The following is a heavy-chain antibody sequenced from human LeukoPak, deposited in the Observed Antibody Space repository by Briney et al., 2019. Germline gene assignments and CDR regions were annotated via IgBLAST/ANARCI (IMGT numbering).Heavy chain of an antibody. V-gene: IGHV6-1*01. J-gene: IGHJ3*02. CDR1: GDSVSSNSAA. D-gene: IGHD6-13*01. Sequence: SQTLSLTCAISGDSVSSNSAAWNWLRQSPSRGLEWLGRTYYRSKWYNDYAVSVKSRITINPDTSKNQFSLQLNSVAPEDTAVYYCARDRGSSWQRERDAFDTWGQGTMVTVSS. CDR3: ARDRGSSWQRERDAFDT. CDR2: TYYRSKWYN.